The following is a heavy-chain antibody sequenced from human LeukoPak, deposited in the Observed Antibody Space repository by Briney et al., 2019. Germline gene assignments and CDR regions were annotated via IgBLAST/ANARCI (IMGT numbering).Heavy chain of an antibody. CDR3: ARLGYSGYDTGAFDI. D-gene: IGHD5-12*01. Sequence: GESLKISCKGSGYSFTSYWIGWVRQMPGKGLEWMGIIYPGDSDTRYSPSFQGQVTISADKSISTAYLQWSSLKASDTAMYYCARLGYSGYDTGAFDIWGQGTMVTVSS. CDR2: IYPGDSDT. CDR1: GYSFTSYW. J-gene: IGHJ3*02. V-gene: IGHV5-51*01.